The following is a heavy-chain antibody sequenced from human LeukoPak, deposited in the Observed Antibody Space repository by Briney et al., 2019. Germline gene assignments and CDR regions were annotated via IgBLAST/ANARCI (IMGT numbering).Heavy chain of an antibody. J-gene: IGHJ4*02. CDR3: AKDFIAMSDWEPLGY. Sequence: PGGSLRLSCAASGFTFSSYSMNWVRQAPGKGLEWVSYISSSSSTIYYADSVKGRFTISRDNAKNSLYLQMNSLRDEDTAVYYCAKDFIAMSDWEPLGYWGQGILVTVSS. D-gene: IGHD1-26*01. CDR2: ISSSSSTI. V-gene: IGHV3-48*02. CDR1: GFTFSSYS.